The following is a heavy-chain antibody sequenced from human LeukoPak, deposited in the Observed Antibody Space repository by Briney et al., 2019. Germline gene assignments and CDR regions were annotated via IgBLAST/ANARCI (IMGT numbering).Heavy chain of an antibody. V-gene: IGHV5-51*01. CDR1: GYSFTSYW. D-gene: IGHD1-1*01. CDR2: IYPGDSDT. CDR3: ARLDTTGTTAALFDI. J-gene: IGHJ3*02. Sequence: RGESLKISCKGSGYSFTSYWITWVRQMPGKGLEWMGIIYPGDSDTRYSPSFQGQVTISADKSITTAYLQWSSLKASDTAMYYCARLDTTGTTAALFDIWGQGTMVTVSS.